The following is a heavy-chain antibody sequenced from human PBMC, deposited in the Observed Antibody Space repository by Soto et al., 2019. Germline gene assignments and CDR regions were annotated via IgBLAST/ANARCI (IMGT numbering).Heavy chain of an antibody. Sequence: GESLKISCKGSGYSSTSYWISWGRQMPGKGLEWMGRIDPSDSYTNYSPSFQGHVTISADKSISTAYLQWSSLKASDTAMYYCASRSVFGVVKDYWGQGTLVTVSS. CDR1: GYSSTSYW. CDR3: ASRSVFGVVKDY. D-gene: IGHD3-3*01. J-gene: IGHJ4*02. V-gene: IGHV5-10-1*01. CDR2: IDPSDSYT.